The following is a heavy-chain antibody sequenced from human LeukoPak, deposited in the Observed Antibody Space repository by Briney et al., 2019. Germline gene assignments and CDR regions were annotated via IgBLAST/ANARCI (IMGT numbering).Heavy chain of an antibody. CDR2: INSNGDT. Sequence: SETLSLTCTASGASISSYHWIWIRHPAGKGLEWIGRINSNGDTVYKPSLKSRATMSLDMTNNQLSLKLSSVTAADTAVYYCARDRGLDGSDQLDSWGPGTLVTVSS. V-gene: IGHV4-4*07. J-gene: IGHJ5*01. CDR3: ARDRGLDGSDQLDS. CDR1: GASISSYH. D-gene: IGHD3-10*01.